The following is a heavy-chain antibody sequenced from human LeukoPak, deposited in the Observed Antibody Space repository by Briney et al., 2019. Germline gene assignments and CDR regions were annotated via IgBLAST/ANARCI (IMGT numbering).Heavy chain of an antibody. Sequence: PGGSLTLSCAASGFTFSSYWMHWVRHAPGRGLVWVSRINSEGSSTSYADSVKGRFTISSDHSKNTLYLQMNSLRVEDTAVYYCATDGADNSGYYFGSLWGQGTMVTVSS. D-gene: IGHD3-22*01. CDR2: INSEGSST. V-gene: IGHV3-74*01. CDR1: GFTFSSYW. CDR3: ATDGADNSGYYFGSL. J-gene: IGHJ3*01.